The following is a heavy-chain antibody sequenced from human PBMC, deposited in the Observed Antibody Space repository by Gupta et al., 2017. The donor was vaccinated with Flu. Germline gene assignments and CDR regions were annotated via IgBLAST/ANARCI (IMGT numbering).Heavy chain of an antibody. CDR3: GREGRPGRYCNDF. D-gene: IGHD1-26*01. CDR2: IKLDGRER. V-gene: IGHV3-7*01. J-gene: IGHJ4*02. Sequence: ASGFTFSNYWMGWVRQAPGKGLEWVDNIKLDGRERRYADSVKGRVTIARDNAKKYLSLNMNSLRVEDTGVYDGGREGRPGRYCNDFWGQGTLVTVSS. CDR1: GFTFSNYW.